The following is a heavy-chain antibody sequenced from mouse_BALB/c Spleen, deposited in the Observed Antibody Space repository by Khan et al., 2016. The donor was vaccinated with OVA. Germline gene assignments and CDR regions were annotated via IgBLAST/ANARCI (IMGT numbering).Heavy chain of an antibody. V-gene: IGHV2-6-1*01. Sequence: VQLQESGPGLVAPSQSLSITCTISGFSLTNYGVHWVRQPPGKGLEGLVVIWSDGSTTYNSALKSRLTISKDNAKSQVFLNMNSLQTDDTAMYCCARQPYYHYNVMDYWGQGTSVTVSS. CDR1: GFSLTNYG. J-gene: IGHJ4*01. CDR3: ARQPYYHYNVMDY. CDR2: IWSDGST. D-gene: IGHD2-10*01.